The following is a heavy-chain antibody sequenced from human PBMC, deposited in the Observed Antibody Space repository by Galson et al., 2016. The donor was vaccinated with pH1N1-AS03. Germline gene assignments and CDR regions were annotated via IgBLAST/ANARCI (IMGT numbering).Heavy chain of an antibody. J-gene: IGHJ4*02. Sequence: SLRLSCAASGFTVSRNYMSWVRQAPGKGLEWVSVIYSGGNTYYADSVKGRFTISRHISKNILYLQMNRLRGGDTAVYYCARAGYSSNWWVFDYWGQGTVVTVSS. CDR3: ARAGYSSNWWVFDY. V-gene: IGHV3-53*04. D-gene: IGHD6-13*01. CDR2: IYSGGNT. CDR1: GFTVSRNY.